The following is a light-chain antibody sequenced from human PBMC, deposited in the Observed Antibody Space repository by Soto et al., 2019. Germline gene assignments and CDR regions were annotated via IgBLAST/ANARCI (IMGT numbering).Light chain of an antibody. CDR2: AAS. Sequence: DIQMTQSPSSLSASVGDRVTITCRASQGISTYLVWYQQKPGTVPKLLIFAASTLQSGVPSRFSGSGSGTDSTPTTSSLQPEDVALYSCQNYKGAPWTFGQGTKVEIK. CDR3: QNYKGAPWT. V-gene: IGKV1-27*01. J-gene: IGKJ1*01. CDR1: QGISTY.